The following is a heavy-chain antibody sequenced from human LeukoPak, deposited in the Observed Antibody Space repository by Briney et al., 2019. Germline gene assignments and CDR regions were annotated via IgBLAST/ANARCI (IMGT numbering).Heavy chain of an antibody. V-gene: IGHV4-38-2*02. Sequence: SETLSLTCTVSGYSISSGYYWGWIRQPPGKGLEWIGSIYHSGSTYYNPSLKSRVTISVDTSKNQFSLKLSSVTAADTAVYYCVRSSSWNFDYWGQGTLVTVSS. CDR1: GYSISSGYY. D-gene: IGHD6-13*01. CDR2: IYHSGST. J-gene: IGHJ4*02. CDR3: VRSSSWNFDY.